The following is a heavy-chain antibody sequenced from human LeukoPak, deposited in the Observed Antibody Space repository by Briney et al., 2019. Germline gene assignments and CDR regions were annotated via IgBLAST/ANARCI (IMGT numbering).Heavy chain of an antibody. D-gene: IGHD5-24*01. CDR1: GTYVSGFY. J-gene: IGHJ4*02. Sequence: SETLSLTCTVSGTYVSGFYWSWIRQPPGKGLEWIGFIYSTGTTSYNSSLQGRVTISVDTSRNQFSLKLKSVVAADTAIYYCGGRWRGTIDYWDQGTLVAVSS. V-gene: IGHV4-4*09. CDR3: GGRWRGTIDY. CDR2: IYSTGTT.